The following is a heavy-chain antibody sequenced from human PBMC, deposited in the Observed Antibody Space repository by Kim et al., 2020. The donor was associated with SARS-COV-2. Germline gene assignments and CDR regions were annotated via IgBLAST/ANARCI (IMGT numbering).Heavy chain of an antibody. CDR3: ARVPQTLWFGELAWRD. J-gene: IGHJ4*02. CDR1: GFTFSSYS. CDR2: ISSSSSTI. D-gene: IGHD3-10*01. Sequence: GSLRLSCAASGFTFSSYSMNWVRQAPGKGLEWVSYISSSSSTIYYADSVKGRFTISRDNAKNSLYLQMNSLRAEDTAVYYCARVPQTLWFGELAWRDWGQGTLVTVSS. V-gene: IGHV3-48*04.